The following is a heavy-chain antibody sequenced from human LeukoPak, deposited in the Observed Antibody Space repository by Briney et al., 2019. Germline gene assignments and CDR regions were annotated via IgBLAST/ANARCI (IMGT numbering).Heavy chain of an antibody. V-gene: IGHV3-23*01. Sequence: GGSLRLSCAGSGFTLSSYAMSWVRQAPGKGLEWVSRISNSGSSRDYAASVKGRFTISRDNSKNTLFLQMNSLRVDDTAVYYCAKGVVVAPDVTPFDYWGQGTLVTVSS. CDR1: GFTLSSYA. CDR3: AKGVVVAPDVTPFDY. CDR2: ISNSGSSR. D-gene: IGHD2-2*01. J-gene: IGHJ4*02.